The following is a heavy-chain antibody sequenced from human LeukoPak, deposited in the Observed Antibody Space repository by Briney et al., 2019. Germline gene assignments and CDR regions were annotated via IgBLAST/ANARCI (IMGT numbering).Heavy chain of an antibody. D-gene: IGHD4-17*01. V-gene: IGHV3-48*04. CDR3: AREDLDYGDPVD. Sequence: GGSLRLSRAASGFTFSSYSMNWVRQAPGKGLEWVSYISSSSSTIYYADSVKGRFTISRDNAKNSLYLQMDSLRAEDTAVYYCAREDLDYGDPVDWGQGTLVTVSS. CDR1: GFTFSSYS. J-gene: IGHJ4*02. CDR2: ISSSSSTI.